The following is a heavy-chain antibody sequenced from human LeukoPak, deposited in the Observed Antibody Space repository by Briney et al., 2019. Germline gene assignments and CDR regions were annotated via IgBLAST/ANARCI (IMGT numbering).Heavy chain of an antibody. J-gene: IGHJ4*02. CDR3: ARDSSVAVSTSFDY. Sequence: ASVKVSCKASGYTFTSYGISWVRQAPGQGREWMGWISAYNGNTNYAQKFQGRVTMTRDTSTSTVYMELSSLRSEDTAVYYCARDSSVAVSTSFDYWGQGTLVTVSS. V-gene: IGHV1-18*01. CDR2: ISAYNGNT. D-gene: IGHD6-19*01. CDR1: GYTFTSYG.